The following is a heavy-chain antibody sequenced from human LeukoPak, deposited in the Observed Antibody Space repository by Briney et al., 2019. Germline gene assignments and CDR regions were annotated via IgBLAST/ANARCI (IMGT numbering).Heavy chain of an antibody. CDR2: IYYSGST. CDR1: GFTVSSNY. D-gene: IGHD1-26*01. J-gene: IGHJ4*02. V-gene: IGHV4-59*02. CDR3: ATTTIRLGY. Sequence: SGGSLRLSCAASGFTVSSNYMSWIRQPPGKGLEWIGSIYYSGSTYYNPSLKSRVTISVDTSKNQFSLKLSSVTAADTAVYYCATTTIRLGYWGQGTLVTVSS.